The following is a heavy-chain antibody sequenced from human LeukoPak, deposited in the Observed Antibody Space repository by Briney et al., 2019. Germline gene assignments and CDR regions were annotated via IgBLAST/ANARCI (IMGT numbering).Heavy chain of an antibody. CDR3: AKVSVFGGPGNY. J-gene: IGHJ4*02. CDR1: GFSLSSYG. Sequence: GRSLRLSCAASGFSLSSYGMHWVRQAPGKGLEWVAVISYDGSNKYYADSVKGRFTISRDNSKNTLYLQMNSLRAEDTAVYYCAKVSVFGGPGNYWGQGTLVTVSS. D-gene: IGHD3-3*01. CDR2: ISYDGSNK. V-gene: IGHV3-30*18.